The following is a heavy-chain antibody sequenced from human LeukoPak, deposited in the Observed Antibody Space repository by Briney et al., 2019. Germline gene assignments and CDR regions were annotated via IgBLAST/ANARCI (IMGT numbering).Heavy chain of an antibody. CDR2: ISSSGSTI. V-gene: IGHV3-48*03. CDR1: GFTFSSYA. CDR3: ARVHITYYYDSSGYSGDAAFDY. J-gene: IGHJ4*02. Sequence: GGSLRLSCAASGFTFSSYAMSWVRQAPGKGLEWVSYISSSGSTIYYADSVKGRFTISRDNAKNSLYLQMNSLRAEDTAVYYCARVHITYYYDSSGYSGDAAFDYWGQGTLVTVSS. D-gene: IGHD3-22*01.